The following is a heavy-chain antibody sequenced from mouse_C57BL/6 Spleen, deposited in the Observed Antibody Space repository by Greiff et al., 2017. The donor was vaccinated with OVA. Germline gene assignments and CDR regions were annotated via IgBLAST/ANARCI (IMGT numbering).Heavy chain of an antibody. V-gene: IGHV14-2*01. CDR1: GFNIKDYY. D-gene: IGHD1-1*01. Sequence: EVKLMESGAELVKPGASVKLSCTASGFNIKDYYMHWVKQRTEQGLEWIGRIDPEDGETKYAPKFQGKATITADTSSNTAYLQLSSLTSEDTAVDYCARWYYGSNYAMDYWGQGTSVTVSS. J-gene: IGHJ4*01. CDR2: IDPEDGET. CDR3: ARWYYGSNYAMDY.